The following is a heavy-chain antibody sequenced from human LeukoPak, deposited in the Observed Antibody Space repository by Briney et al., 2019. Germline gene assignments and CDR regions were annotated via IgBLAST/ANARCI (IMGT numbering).Heavy chain of an antibody. CDR1: GGSISSSSYY. CDR3: ARDSRDYGGSLNFDY. V-gene: IGHV4-39*07. J-gene: IGHJ4*02. Sequence: NPSETLSLTCTVSGGSISSSSYYWGWIRQPPGKGLEWIGSIYYSGSTYYNPSLKSRITISVDTSKNQFSLKLSSVTAADTAVYYCARDSRDYGGSLNFDYWGQGTLVTVSS. D-gene: IGHD4-23*01. CDR2: IYYSGST.